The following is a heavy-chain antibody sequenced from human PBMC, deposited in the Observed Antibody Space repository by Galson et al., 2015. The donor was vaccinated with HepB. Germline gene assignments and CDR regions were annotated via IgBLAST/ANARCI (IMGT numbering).Heavy chain of an antibody. V-gene: IGHV4-59*08. Sequence: LSLTCTVSGGSISSYYWSWIRQPPGKGLEWIGYIYYSGSTNYNPSLKSRVTISVDTSKNQFSLKLSSVTAADTAVYYCARRYYYYYGTDVWGQGTTVTVSS. J-gene: IGHJ6*02. CDR2: IYYSGST. CDR1: GGSISSYY. CDR3: ARRYYYYYGTDV.